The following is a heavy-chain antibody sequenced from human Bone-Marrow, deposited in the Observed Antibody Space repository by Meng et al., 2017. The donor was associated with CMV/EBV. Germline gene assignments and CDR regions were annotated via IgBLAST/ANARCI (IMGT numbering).Heavy chain of an antibody. J-gene: IGHJ6*02. CDR1: GGSVSGGSYY. Sequence: GSLRLSCSVSGGSVSGGSYYWSWIRQPPGKELEWIGYVFHTGSATYNPSLKSRVTISVDTSKNELSLRLTSVTAADTAVYYCARNLDYDFWSGHLDFGMDVWGQGTTVTVSS. D-gene: IGHD3-3*01. CDR3: ARNLDYDFWSGHLDFGMDV. CDR2: VFHTGSA. V-gene: IGHV4-61*01.